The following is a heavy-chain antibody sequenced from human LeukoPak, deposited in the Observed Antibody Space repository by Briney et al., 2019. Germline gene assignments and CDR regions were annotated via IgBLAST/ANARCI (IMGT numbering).Heavy chain of an antibody. D-gene: IGHD3-10*01. J-gene: IGHJ6*02. CDR1: GGSISSYY. CDR2: IYHSGST. V-gene: IGHV4-59*12. Sequence: KSSETLSLTCTVSGGSISSYYWSWIRQPPGKGLEWIGEIYHSGSTNYNPSLKSRVTISVDKSKNQFSLKLSSVTAADTAVYYCARDFRGVPYYYGMDVWGQGTTVTVSS. CDR3: ARDFRGVPYYYGMDV.